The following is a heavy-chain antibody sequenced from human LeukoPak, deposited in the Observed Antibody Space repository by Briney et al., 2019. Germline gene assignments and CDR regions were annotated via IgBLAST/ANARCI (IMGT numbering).Heavy chain of an antibody. V-gene: IGHV3-64*01. CDR3: ARDRYSSGWNYFDY. J-gene: IGHJ4*02. CDR2: ISSNGGST. CDR1: VFTFSSYA. Sequence: GGSLTLSCAASVFTFSSYAMHWVRQAPGKGLEYVSAISSNGGSTYYANSVKGRFTISRDNSKNTLYLQMGSLRGEDMAVYYCARDRYSSGWNYFDYWGQGTLVTVCS. D-gene: IGHD6-19*01.